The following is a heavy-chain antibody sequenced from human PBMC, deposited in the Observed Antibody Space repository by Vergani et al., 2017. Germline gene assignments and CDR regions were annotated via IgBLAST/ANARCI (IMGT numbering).Heavy chain of an antibody. V-gene: IGHV3-9*01. D-gene: IGHD6-6*01. CDR3: AKGIKKRIAARPYYYYGMDV. CDR1: GFTFDDYA. J-gene: IGHJ6*02. CDR2: ISWNSGSI. Sequence: EVQLVESGGGLVQPGRSLRLSCAASGFTFDDYAMHWVRQAPGKGLEWVSGISWNSGSIGYADSVKGRFTISRDNAKNSLYLQMNSLRAEDTALYYCAKGIKKRIAARPYYYYGMDVWGQGTTVTVSS.